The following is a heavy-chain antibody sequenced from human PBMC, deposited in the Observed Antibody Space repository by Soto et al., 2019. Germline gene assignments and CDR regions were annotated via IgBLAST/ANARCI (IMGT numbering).Heavy chain of an antibody. CDR3: ARDQTDSGGYSDS. CDR2: IWNDGSNE. Sequence: QVQLVESGGGVVQPGGSLRLSCKASGFNFSSYGIHWVRQAPGKGLEWVAIIWNDGSNEYYADSVKGRFTISRDNSKNTVYLQVSKRRAEDTAVYFCARDQTDSGGYSDSWGQGTLVTVSS. V-gene: IGHV3-33*01. J-gene: IGHJ4*02. D-gene: IGHD3-22*01. CDR1: GFNFSSYG.